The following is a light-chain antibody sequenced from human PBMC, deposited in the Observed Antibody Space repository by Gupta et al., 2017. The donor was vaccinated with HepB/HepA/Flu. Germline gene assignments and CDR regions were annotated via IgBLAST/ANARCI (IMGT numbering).Light chain of an antibody. CDR2: QDS. Sequence: LSQQISVVASPGKTASITCSGDKLGDKYACWYQQKPGQSPVRGIYQDSKRPLVIPERSAYANLAKIAILPILGTQTMDLDDYYCPEWHSSSYVFGGGTKVTVL. CDR3: PEWHSSSYV. CDR1: KLGDKY. V-gene: IGLV3-1*01. J-gene: IGLJ1*01.